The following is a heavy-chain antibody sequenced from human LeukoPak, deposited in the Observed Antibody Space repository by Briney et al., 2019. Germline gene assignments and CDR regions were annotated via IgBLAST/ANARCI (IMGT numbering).Heavy chain of an antibody. D-gene: IGHD6-13*01. CDR2: ISGSGGST. V-gene: IGHV3-23*01. Sequence: GGSLRLSCAASGFTFSNFAMNWVRQAPGKGLEWVSTISGSGGSTYYADSVKGRFTISRDNSKNTLYLQMNSLRAEDTAVYYCTRIPSSTSSWYYFDYWGQGTLVTVSS. J-gene: IGHJ4*02. CDR1: GFTFSNFA. CDR3: TRIPSSTSSWYYFDY.